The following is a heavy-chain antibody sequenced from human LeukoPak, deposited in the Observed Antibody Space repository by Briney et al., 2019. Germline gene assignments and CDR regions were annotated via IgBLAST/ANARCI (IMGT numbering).Heavy chain of an antibody. CDR3: AKDRSLRFDY. Sequence: GESLKISCAASGFTFSSYGMHWVRQAPGKGLEWVAFIRYDGSNKYYADSVKGRFTISRDNSKNTLYLQMNSLRAEDTAVYYCAKDRSLRFDYWGQGTLVTVSS. V-gene: IGHV3-30*02. CDR2: IRYDGSNK. J-gene: IGHJ4*02. CDR1: GFTFSSYG. D-gene: IGHD6-13*01.